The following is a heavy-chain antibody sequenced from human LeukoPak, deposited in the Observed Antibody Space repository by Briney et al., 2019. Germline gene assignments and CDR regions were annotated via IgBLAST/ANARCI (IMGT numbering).Heavy chain of an antibody. V-gene: IGHV4-59*11. CDR2: LFDSVNT. D-gene: IGHD5-18*01. Sequence: SGSLSLTCTVSGGSTSSHYWSWVRQPPGKGLEWVGYLFDSVNTKDNPSFTSRTTLSADTSKNQFSMRLRFLTAADTAVYYCATLKRGDIYGYFDFWGQGIKVTVSS. CDR1: GGSTSSHY. J-gene: IGHJ4*02. CDR3: ATLKRGDIYGYFDF.